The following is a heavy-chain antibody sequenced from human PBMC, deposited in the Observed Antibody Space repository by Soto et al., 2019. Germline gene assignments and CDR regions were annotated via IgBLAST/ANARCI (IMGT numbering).Heavy chain of an antibody. CDR3: AREVGNAGFGESYVY. CDR1: GGSISSGGYY. Sequence: QVQLQESGPGLVKPSQTLSLTCTVSGGSISSGGYYWSWIRQHPGKGLERIGYIYYSGSTYYNPSLQSRVTISGDTSKNQVSLKLSSVTAEDTAVYYCAREVGNAGFGESYVYWGQGTLVTVSS. CDR2: IYYSGST. D-gene: IGHD3-10*01. J-gene: IGHJ4*02. V-gene: IGHV4-31*03.